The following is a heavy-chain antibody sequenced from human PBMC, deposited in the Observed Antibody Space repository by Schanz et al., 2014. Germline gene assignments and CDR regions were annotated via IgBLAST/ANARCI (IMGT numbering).Heavy chain of an antibody. J-gene: IGHJ4*02. CDR1: GXTFGDXX. Sequence: DVQLVESGGGLVQSGGSLRLXCAASGXTFGDXXMTWVRQAPGKGLESVAKINPDGSGKYSVVSVEGRLLISRDNAKKSLDLHMNSMTAEDTAVYYCATENWWTXXKWGQGTLXXVSS. CDR2: INPDGSGK. D-gene: IGHD2-15*01. V-gene: IGHV3-7*01. CDR3: ATENWWTXXK.